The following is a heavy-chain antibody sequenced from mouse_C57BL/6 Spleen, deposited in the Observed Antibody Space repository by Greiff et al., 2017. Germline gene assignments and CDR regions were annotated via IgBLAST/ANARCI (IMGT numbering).Heavy chain of an antibody. J-gene: IGHJ3*01. CDR3: ARALYYDYDRAWFAY. D-gene: IGHD2-4*01. Sequence: EVQLQESGGGLVKPGGSLKLSCAASGFTFSDYGMHWVRQAPEKGLEWVAYISSGSSTIYYADTVKGRFTLSRDNAKNTLFLQMTSLRSEDTAMYYCARALYYDYDRAWFAYWGQGTLVTVSA. CDR1: GFTFSDYG. CDR2: ISSGSSTI. V-gene: IGHV5-17*01.